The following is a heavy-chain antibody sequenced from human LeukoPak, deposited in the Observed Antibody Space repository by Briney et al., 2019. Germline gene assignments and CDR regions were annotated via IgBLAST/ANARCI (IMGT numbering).Heavy chain of an antibody. J-gene: IGHJ4*02. D-gene: IGHD2-21*02. V-gene: IGHV3-30*02. CDR1: GFDFSNYG. Sequence: GGSLGLSCAASGFDFSNYGMHWVRQAPGKGLEWVTFIQYDGINKYYGDSVRGRFTISRDNSKNTLYLQMHSLRVEDTAMYYCVKSSSSQTAEDFWGQGTLVTVSS. CDR3: VKSSSSQTAEDF. CDR2: IQYDGINK.